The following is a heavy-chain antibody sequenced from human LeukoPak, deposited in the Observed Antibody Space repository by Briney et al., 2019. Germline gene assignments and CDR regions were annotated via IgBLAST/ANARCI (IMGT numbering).Heavy chain of an antibody. CDR3: ARAETYRIVGATPIGY. CDR1: GFTFSSYG. CDR2: IWYDGSNK. Sequence: PGGSLRLSCAASGFTFSSYGMHWVRQAPGKGLEWVAVIWYDGSNKYYADSVKGRFTISRDNSKNTLYLQMNSLRAEDTAVYYWARAETYRIVGATPIGYWGKGTLVTVSS. J-gene: IGHJ4*02. D-gene: IGHD1-26*01. V-gene: IGHV3-33*01.